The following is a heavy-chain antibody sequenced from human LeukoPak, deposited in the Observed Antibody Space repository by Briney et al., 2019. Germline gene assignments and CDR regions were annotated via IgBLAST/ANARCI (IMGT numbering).Heavy chain of an antibody. CDR2: IKQDGSEK. CDR3: AREGSEVHYYFDY. J-gene: IGHJ4*02. V-gene: IGHV3-7*01. CDR1: GFTFSSYW. D-gene: IGHD6-25*01. Sequence: PGGSLRLSCAASGFTFSSYWMSWVRQAPGKGLEWVANIKQDGSEKYYVDSVKGRFTISRDNAKNSLYLQMNSLRAEDTAVYYCAREGSEVHYYFDYWGQGTLDTVSS.